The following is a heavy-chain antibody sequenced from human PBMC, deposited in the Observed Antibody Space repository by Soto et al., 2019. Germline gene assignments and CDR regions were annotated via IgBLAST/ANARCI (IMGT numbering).Heavy chain of an antibody. CDR1: GFSFSSYG. J-gene: IGHJ3*02. Sequence: GSLRLSCAASGFSFSSYGRHWVRQAPGKGLEWVAVIWYDGSNKYYADSVKGRFTISRDNSKNTLYLQMNSLRAEDTAVYYCASGYCSGGSCYFNDAFDIWGQGTMVTVSS. V-gene: IGHV3-33*01. CDR3: ASGYCSGGSCYFNDAFDI. CDR2: IWYDGSNK. D-gene: IGHD2-15*01.